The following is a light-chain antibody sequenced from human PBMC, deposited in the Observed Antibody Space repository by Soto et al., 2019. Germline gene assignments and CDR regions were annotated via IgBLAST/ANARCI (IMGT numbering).Light chain of an antibody. CDR2: SAS. V-gene: IGKV1-9*01. CDR3: QQLTSSPPWT. Sequence: DILLTQSPSFLPASVGDRVTITCRASQGISNYLAWYQQKPGKAPNLLIYSASTLHTGVPSRFSGSGSGTDFTLTLSGLQPEDFATYYYQQLTSSPPWTFGQGTKVEIK. J-gene: IGKJ1*01. CDR1: QGISNY.